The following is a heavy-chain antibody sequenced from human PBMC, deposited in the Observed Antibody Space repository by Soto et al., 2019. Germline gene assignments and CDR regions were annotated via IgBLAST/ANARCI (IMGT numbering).Heavy chain of an antibody. CDR1: GFTFSSYS. J-gene: IGHJ4*02. D-gene: IGHD6-19*01. CDR2: ISSSSSYI. Sequence: GGSLRLSCAASGFTFSSYSMNWVHQAPGKGLEWVSSISSSSSYIYYADSVKGRFTISRDNAKNSLYLQMNSLRAEDTAVYYCARDLLAGSIIIDYWGQGTLVTVSS. V-gene: IGHV3-21*01. CDR3: ARDLLAGSIIIDY.